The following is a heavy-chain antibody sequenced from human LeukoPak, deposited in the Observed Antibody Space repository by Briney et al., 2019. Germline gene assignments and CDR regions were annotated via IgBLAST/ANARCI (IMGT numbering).Heavy chain of an antibody. CDR2: IYYSGYT. Sequence: SETLSLTCTVSGGSISSYYWSWIRQPPGKGLEWIGYIYYSGYTEYPPSLKSRVTISVDTSKNQFSLKLNSVTAADTAVYYCARGVFGAYFDYWGLGALVTVSS. CDR3: ARGVFGAYFDY. D-gene: IGHD3-10*01. J-gene: IGHJ4*02. CDR1: GGSISSYY. V-gene: IGHV4-59*01.